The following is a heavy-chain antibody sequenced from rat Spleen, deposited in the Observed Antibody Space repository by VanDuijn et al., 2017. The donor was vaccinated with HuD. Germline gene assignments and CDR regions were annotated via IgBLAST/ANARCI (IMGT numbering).Heavy chain of an antibody. CDR1: GFNFNDYW. CDR3: GRAATEGLDY. D-gene: IGHD1-11*01. CDR2: INKDSSII. Sequence: EVKLVESGGGLVQPGRSLKLSCAASGFNFNDYWMGWVRQAPGKGLEWIGEINKDSSIINYTPSLKDKFTISRDNAQNTLYLQMNKLGSEDTAIYYCGRAATEGLDYWGQGVMVTVSS. V-gene: IGHV4-2*01. J-gene: IGHJ2*01.